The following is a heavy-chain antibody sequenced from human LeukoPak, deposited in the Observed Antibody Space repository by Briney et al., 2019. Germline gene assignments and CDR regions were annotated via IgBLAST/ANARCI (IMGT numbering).Heavy chain of an antibody. J-gene: IGHJ4*02. CDR3: ATGLGVVVPTSRQNDY. D-gene: IGHD2-2*01. V-gene: IGHV1-24*01. Sequence: PGASVKVSCKVSGYTLTELSMHWVRQAPGKGLEWMGGFYPEDGETIYAQKFQGRVTMTEDTSTDTAYMELSSLRSEDTAVYYCATGLGVVVPTSRQNDYWGQGTLVTVSS. CDR1: GYTLTELS. CDR2: FYPEDGET.